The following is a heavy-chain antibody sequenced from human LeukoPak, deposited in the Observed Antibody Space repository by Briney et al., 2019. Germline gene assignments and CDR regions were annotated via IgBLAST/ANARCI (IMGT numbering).Heavy chain of an antibody. CDR1: GVTVRNAW. V-gene: IGHV3-15*01. D-gene: IGHD3-22*01. Sequence: GGSLRLSCAASGVTVRNAWMSGARQAPGKGLEWFGRIKSKTDGGTRDYAAPVKGRFTISRDDSENALHLQMNSLKTEDTAVYYCTTLESYDSSGYYLDYWGQGTLVTVSS. CDR3: TTLESYDSSGYYLDY. CDR2: IKSKTDGGTR. J-gene: IGHJ4*02.